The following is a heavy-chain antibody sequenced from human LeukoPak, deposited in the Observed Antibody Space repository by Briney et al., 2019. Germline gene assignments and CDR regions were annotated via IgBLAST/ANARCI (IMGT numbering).Heavy chain of an antibody. V-gene: IGHV3-23*01. CDR3: AKGSAAARPYYFDY. CDR2: ITGSSDST. CDR1: GFTCSSYV. Sequence: GGSLRLSCAASGFTCSSYVMSWVRRAPVKGLEWVSAITGSSDSTYYADSVKGRFTISRDNSKNTLYLQMNSLRAEDAAVYYCAKGSAAARPYYFDYWGQGTLVTVSS. D-gene: IGHD6-6*01. J-gene: IGHJ4*02.